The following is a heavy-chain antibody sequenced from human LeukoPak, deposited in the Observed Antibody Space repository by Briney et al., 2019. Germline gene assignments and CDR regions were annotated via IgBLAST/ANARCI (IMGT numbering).Heavy chain of an antibody. V-gene: IGHV5-51*01. CDR1: GYSFTRYW. CDR3: ARRGHSGSFLDSFDI. J-gene: IGHJ3*02. CDR2: IYPDDSDT. Sequence: GESLKISCKGSGYSFTRYWIGWVRQMPGKGLEWMGIIYPDDSDTTYRPSFQGQVTISADKPISTAYLQWSSLKASDSAIYYCARRGHSGSFLDSFDIWGQGTMVTVSS. D-gene: IGHD5-12*01.